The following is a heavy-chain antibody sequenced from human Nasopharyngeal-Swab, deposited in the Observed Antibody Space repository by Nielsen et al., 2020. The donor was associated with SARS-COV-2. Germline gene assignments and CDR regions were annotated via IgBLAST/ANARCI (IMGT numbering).Heavy chain of an antibody. CDR2: ISGSGGST. D-gene: IGHD2-2*01. CDR1: GFTFSSYA. V-gene: IGHV3-23*01. Sequence: GGSLRLSCAASGFTFSSYAMSWVRQAPGKGLEWVSAISGSGGSTYYADSVKGRFTISRDNSKNTLYLQMNSLRAKDTAVYYCAKSAGIVVPAAMLGTIDYWGQGTLVTVSS. CDR3: AKSAGIVVPAAMLGTIDY. J-gene: IGHJ4*02.